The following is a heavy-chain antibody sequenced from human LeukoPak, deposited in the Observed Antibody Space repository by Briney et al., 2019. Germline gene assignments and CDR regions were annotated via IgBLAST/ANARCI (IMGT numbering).Heavy chain of an antibody. Sequence: GGSLRLSCAASGFTFRSYAMSWVRQAPGKGLEWVSAISGSGGSTYYADSVKGRLTTSRHNAKNTLDLQMNSLRAEDTAVYYCAKEAYCGGDCYFDYWGQGTLVTVSS. J-gene: IGHJ4*02. V-gene: IGHV3-23*01. CDR1: GFTFRSYA. CDR3: AKEAYCGGDCYFDY. CDR2: ISGSGGST. D-gene: IGHD2-21*02.